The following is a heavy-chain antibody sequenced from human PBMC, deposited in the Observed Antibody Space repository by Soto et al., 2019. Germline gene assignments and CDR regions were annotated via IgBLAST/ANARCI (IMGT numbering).Heavy chain of an antibody. CDR3: AKGGSFDI. CDR1: GFSFSYSG. CDR2: ITHDGYNR. D-gene: IGHD6-6*01. V-gene: IGHV3-30*18. Sequence: ESGGSVVQPGGSRRLSCAASGFSFSYSGLHWVRQAPGKGLEWLALITHDGYNRYYADSVKGRFTISRDNSKNTIFLQMNSLKSEDTAVYYCAKGGSFDIWGQGTPVTVSS. J-gene: IGHJ4*02.